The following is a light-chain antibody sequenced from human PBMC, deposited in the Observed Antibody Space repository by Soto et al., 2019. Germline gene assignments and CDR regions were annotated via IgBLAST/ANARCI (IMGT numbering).Light chain of an antibody. J-gene: IGKJ1*01. CDR2: GAS. Sequence: EIVMTQAPSTLSVSPCERSTLACRASQSVSSDLAWYPQKPGQAPRLLIYGASTRATGIPARFSGSGSGTEFTLTINSLQSEDFAVYYCQQYNNWPRTFGQGTKVDI. V-gene: IGKV3-15*01. CDR3: QQYNNWPRT. CDR1: QSVSSD.